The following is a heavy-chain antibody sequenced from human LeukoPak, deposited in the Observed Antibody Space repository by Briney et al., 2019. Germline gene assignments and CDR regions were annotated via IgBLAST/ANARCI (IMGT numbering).Heavy chain of an antibody. J-gene: IGHJ5*02. CDR2: IYYSGST. CDR3: ARAIVLVPSAANWFDP. D-gene: IGHD2-21*01. V-gene: IGHV4-59*01. CDR1: GGSISSYY. Sequence: PSETLSLTCTVSGGSISSYYWSWNRQPPGKGLGWIGYIYYSGSTNYNPSLKSRVTISVDTSKNQFSLKLSSVTAADTAVYYCARAIVLVPSAANWFDPWGQGTLVTVSS.